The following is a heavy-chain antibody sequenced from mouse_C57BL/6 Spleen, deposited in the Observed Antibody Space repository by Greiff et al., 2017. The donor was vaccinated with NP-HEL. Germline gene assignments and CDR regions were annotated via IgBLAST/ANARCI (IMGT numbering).Heavy chain of an antibody. CDR1: GYAFSSYW. Sequence: QVQLQQSGAELVKPGASVKISCKASGYAFSSYWMYWVQQRPGKGLEWIGHIYPGDGDTNYNGKFKGRATLTADNASSTAYMQLSSLTSEDSAVYVCARERSYYCDDWGQGTTLTASS. CDR3: ARERSYYCDD. CDR2: IYPGDGDT. J-gene: IGHJ2*01. V-gene: IGHV1-80*01.